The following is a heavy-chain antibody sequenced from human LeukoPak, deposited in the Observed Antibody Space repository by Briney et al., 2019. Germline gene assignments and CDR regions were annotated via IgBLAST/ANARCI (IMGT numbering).Heavy chain of an antibody. CDR3: ARDRGRIVGATRYYFDY. V-gene: IGHV1-2*02. CDR2: INPNSGGT. Sequence: ASVTVSCTASGYTFTGYYMHWVRQAPGQGLEWMGWINPNSGGTNYAQKFQGRVTMTRDTSISTAYMELSRLRSDDTAVYYCARDRGRIVGATRYYFDYWGQGTLVTVSS. CDR1: GYTFTGYY. D-gene: IGHD1-26*01. J-gene: IGHJ4*02.